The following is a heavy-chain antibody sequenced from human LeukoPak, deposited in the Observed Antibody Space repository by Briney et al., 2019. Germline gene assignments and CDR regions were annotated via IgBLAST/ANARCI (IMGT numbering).Heavy chain of an antibody. D-gene: IGHD3-16*02. Sequence: PGGSLRLSCAASGFTFSNAWMSWVCQAPGKGLEWVGRIKSKTDGGTTDYAAPVKGRFTISRDDSKNTLYLQMNSLKTEDTAVYYCTTVTAGYDYVWGSYRYIYFDYWGQGTLVTVSS. CDR3: TTVTAGYDYVWGSYRYIYFDY. CDR2: IKSKTDGGTT. V-gene: IGHV3-15*01. CDR1: GFTFSNAW. J-gene: IGHJ4*02.